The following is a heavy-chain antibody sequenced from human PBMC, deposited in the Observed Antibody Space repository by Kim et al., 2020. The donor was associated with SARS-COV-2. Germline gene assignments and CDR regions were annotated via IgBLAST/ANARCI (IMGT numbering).Heavy chain of an antibody. D-gene: IGHD3-10*01. J-gene: IGHJ5*02. CDR2: IYYSGST. CDR1: GGSISSYY. Sequence: SETLSLTCTVSGGSISSYYWSWIRQPPGKGLEWIGYIYYSGSTNYNPSLKSRVTISVDTSKNQFSLKLSSVTAADTAVYYCARRFSPGYGLNNWFDPWGQGTLVTVSS. CDR3: ARRFSPGYGLNNWFDP. V-gene: IGHV4-59*01.